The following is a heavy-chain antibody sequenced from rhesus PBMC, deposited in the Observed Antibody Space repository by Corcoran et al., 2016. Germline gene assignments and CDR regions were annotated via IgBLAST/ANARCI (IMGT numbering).Heavy chain of an antibody. CDR2: IYSNSEST. CDR3: AREGYSGSWNSIDY. V-gene: IGHV4S12*01. Sequence: QVQLQESGPGVVKPSETLSLTCAVSGGTISSGYGYWSWIRQPPGQGLEWIGGIYSNSESTNYNPSLKSRVTISEDPSKNRFSLKLSSVTATDTAVYYCAREGYSGSWNSIDYWGQGVLVTVSS. CDR1: GGTISSGYGY. J-gene: IGHJ4*01. D-gene: IGHD6-25*01.